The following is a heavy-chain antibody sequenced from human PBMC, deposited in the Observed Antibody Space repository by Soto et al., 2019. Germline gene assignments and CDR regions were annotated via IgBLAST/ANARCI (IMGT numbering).Heavy chain of an antibody. Sequence: QVQLVQSGAEVKKPGSSMKVSCKASGGTFSSYAISWVRQAPGQGLEWMGGIIPISGTANYAQKFQGRVTITADESTSTVYMELSSLRSEDTAVYFCARSQGSSTSLEIYYYYYYGMDVCGQGTTVTVSS. J-gene: IGHJ6*02. CDR3: ARSQGSSTSLEIYYYYYYGMDV. CDR2: IIPISGTA. CDR1: GGTFSSYA. D-gene: IGHD2-2*01. V-gene: IGHV1-69*01.